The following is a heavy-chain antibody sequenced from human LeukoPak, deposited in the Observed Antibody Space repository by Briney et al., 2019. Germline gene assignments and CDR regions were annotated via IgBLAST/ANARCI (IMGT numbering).Heavy chain of an antibody. V-gene: IGHV4-4*02. D-gene: IGHD3-9*01. J-gene: IGHJ6*02. Sequence: SETLSLTCAVSGGSISSSNWWSWVRQPPGKGLEWIGEIYHSGSTNYNPSLNSRVTISVDKSKNQFSLKLSSVTAADTAVYYCALSPYYDILTGYPYYYYYGMDVWGQGTTVTVSS. CDR3: ALSPYYDILTGYPYYYYYGMDV. CDR2: IYHSGST. CDR1: GGSISSSNW.